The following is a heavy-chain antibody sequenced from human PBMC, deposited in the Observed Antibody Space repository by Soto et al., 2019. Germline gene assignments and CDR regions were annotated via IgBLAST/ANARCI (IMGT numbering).Heavy chain of an antibody. CDR3: ARQPPDTAAFDI. CDR1: GGSISGYY. D-gene: IGHD5-18*01. J-gene: IGHJ3*02. Sequence: SETLSLTCSVSGGSISGYYWSWIRQPAGKGLEWIGYIHYSGTINYNPSLKSRLIISVDTSKNQLSLKLSFVSAADTAVYYCARQPPDTAAFDIWGQGTMVTVSS. CDR2: IHYSGTI. V-gene: IGHV4-59*08.